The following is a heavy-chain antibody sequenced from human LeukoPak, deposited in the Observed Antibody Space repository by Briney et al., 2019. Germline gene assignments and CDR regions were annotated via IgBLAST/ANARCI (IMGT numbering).Heavy chain of an antibody. V-gene: IGHV4-59*01. CDR1: GGSISSYY. Sequence: SETLSLTCTVSGGSISSYYWSWTRQPPGKGLEWIGYIYYSGSTNYNPSLKSRVTISVDTSKNQFSLKLSSVTAADTAVYYCARDTLPAARRDGMDVWGQGTTVTVSS. CDR2: IYYSGST. CDR3: ARDTLPAARRDGMDV. D-gene: IGHD2-2*01. J-gene: IGHJ6*02.